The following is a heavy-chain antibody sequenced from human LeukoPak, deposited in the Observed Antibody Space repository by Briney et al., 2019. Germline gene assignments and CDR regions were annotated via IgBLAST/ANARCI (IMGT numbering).Heavy chain of an antibody. CDR2: IKSKTDGGTT. J-gene: IGHJ4*02. CDR3: TTEGPFDY. V-gene: IGHV3-15*01. Sequence: GGSPRLSCAASGVTSCDASMSWVRPAPGEGLEWVGRIKSKTDGGTTDYAAPVKGRFTISRDDSKNTLYLQMNSLKTEDTAVYYCTTEGPFDYWGQGTLVTVSS. CDR1: GVTSCDAS.